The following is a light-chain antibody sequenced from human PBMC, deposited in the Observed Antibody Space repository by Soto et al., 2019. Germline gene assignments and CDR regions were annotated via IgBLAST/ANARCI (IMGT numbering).Light chain of an antibody. CDR1: QSVSSSY. J-gene: IGKJ5*01. V-gene: IGKV3-20*01. Sequence: EIVLTQSPGTLSLSLGERATLSCRASQSVSSSYLAWYQQKPGQAPRLLIYGASSRATGIPDRFSGSGSLTNFTLTTSSLEPEDVAVYYCQQYGSSPITFGQGTRLEIK. CDR3: QQYGSSPIT. CDR2: GAS.